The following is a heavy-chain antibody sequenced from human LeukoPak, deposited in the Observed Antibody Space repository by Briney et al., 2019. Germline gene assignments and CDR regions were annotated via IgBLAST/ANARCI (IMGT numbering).Heavy chain of an antibody. CDR3: SKLKGSDAYMDEFDM. J-gene: IGHJ3*02. V-gene: IGHV3-23*01. CDR2: IRGSGGTT. D-gene: IGHD5-24*01. Sequence: GGSLRLSCAASGFTFSDYAMGWVRQAPGKGPEWVSVIRGSGGTTYYADSVKGRFTVSRDNPRNTMYLQLSGLSDEDTAVYYCSKLKGSDAYMDEFDMWGQGTMVTVAS. CDR1: GFTFSDYA.